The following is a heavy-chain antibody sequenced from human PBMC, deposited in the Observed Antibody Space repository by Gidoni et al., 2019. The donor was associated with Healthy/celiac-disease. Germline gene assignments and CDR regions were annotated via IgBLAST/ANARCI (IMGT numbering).Heavy chain of an antibody. D-gene: IGHD6-25*01. J-gene: IGHJ1*01. CDR2: IIPIFGTA. CDR1: GGTFSSYA. V-gene: IGHV1-69*01. CDR3: ARDSDSSAAEYFQH. Sequence: QVQLVQSGAEVKKPGSSVKVSCKASGGTFSSYAISWVRQAPGQGLEWMGGIIPIFGTANYAQKFQGRVTITADESTSTAYMELSSLRSEDTAVYYCARDSDSSAAEYFQHWGQGTLVTVSS.